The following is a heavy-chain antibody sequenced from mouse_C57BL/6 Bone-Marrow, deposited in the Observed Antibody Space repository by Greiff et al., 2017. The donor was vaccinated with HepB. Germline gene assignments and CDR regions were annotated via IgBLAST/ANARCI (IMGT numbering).Heavy chain of an antibody. V-gene: IGHV1-81*01. CDR2: IYPRSGNT. CDR3: ARSDGFYAMDY. J-gene: IGHJ4*01. CDR1: GYTFTSYG. Sequence: QVQLQQSGAELARPGASVKLSCKASGYTFTSYGISWVKQRTGQGLEWIGEIYPRSGNTYYNEKFKGKATLTADKSSSTAYMELRRLTSEDSAVYFRARSDGFYAMDYWGQGTSVTVSS. D-gene: IGHD2-3*01.